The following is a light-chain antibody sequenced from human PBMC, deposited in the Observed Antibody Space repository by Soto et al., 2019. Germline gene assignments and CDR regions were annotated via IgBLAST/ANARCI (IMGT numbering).Light chain of an antibody. V-gene: IGKV1-5*01. CDR1: QSISGY. Sequence: DIQMTQSPSTLSASVGDTVTITCRASQSISGYLAWYQQKPGKAPKLLSLESGVPSRFIGSGSGRGFTLTTSSLQPDDSATYSCQQYHSFPWTFGQGTRVEIK. J-gene: IGKJ1*01. CDR3: QQYHSFPWT.